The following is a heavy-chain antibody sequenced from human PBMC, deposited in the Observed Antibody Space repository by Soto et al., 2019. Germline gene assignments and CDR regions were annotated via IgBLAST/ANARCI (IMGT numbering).Heavy chain of an antibody. CDR3: TRGPRPTSIGTGAF. CDR1: GFIFSMYW. J-gene: IGHJ4*02. Sequence: GSLRLFCETSGFIFSMYWMHWVRQVPGKGPQWVARITDDGSTTYYAASVEGRFTISRDNAKNALYLQMTSLRADDTAVYYCTRGPRPTSIGTGAFWGQGTLVTVSS. V-gene: IGHV3-74*01. CDR2: ITDDGSTT. D-gene: IGHD3-10*01.